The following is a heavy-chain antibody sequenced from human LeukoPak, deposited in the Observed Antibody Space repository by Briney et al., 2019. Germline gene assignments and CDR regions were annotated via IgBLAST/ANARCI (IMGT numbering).Heavy chain of an antibody. CDR3: ASGTMVTTAFDY. J-gene: IGHJ4*02. V-gene: IGHV3-66*01. Sequence: GGSLRLSCAASGFTVSSNYMTWVRQAPGMELEWVSIIYDVGSTFYADSVQGRFIISRDSSKNTVYLQMNSLRAEDTAVYYCASGTMVTTAFDYWGQGTLVTVSS. CDR2: IYDVGST. CDR1: GFTVSSNY. D-gene: IGHD4-17*01.